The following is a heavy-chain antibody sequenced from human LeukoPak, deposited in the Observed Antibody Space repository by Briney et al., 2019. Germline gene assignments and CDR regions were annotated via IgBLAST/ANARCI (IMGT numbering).Heavy chain of an antibody. V-gene: IGHV4-31*03. CDR1: GGSINSGTHY. D-gene: IGHD2-15*01. CDR3: AREGYCSGGSCYGMDV. Sequence: SETLSLTCTVSGGSINSGTHYWSWVRQHPGKGLEWIAFIYYSGNTYYNPSLQSRLVISRDTSKNQFSLTVSSVTAADTAVYYCAREGYCSGGSCYGMDVWGQGTTVTVSS. J-gene: IGHJ6*02. CDR2: IYYSGNT.